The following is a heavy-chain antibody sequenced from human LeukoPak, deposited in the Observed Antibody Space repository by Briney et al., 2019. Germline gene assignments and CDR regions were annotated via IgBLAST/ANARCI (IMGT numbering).Heavy chain of an antibody. CDR2: ISSSGSTI. J-gene: IGHJ4*02. CDR1: GITFSSYE. CDR3: STIYSGSYSVY. D-gene: IGHD1-26*01. Sequence: GGSLRLSCAASGITFSSYEMNWVRQAPGKGLEWVSYISSSGSTIYYADSVKGRFTISRDNAKNSLYLQMNGLRAEDTAVYYCSTIYSGSYSVYWGQGTLVTVSS. V-gene: IGHV3-48*03.